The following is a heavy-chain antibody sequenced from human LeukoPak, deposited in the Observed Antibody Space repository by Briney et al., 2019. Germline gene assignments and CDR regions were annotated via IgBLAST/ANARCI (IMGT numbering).Heavy chain of an antibody. Sequence: PSETLTLTCTVSGGSISSDGYYWSWIRQHPGKGLEWIGYIYYSGSTYYNPSLLSRVAISVDTSKNQFSLKLSSVTAADTAVYYCARARTRTNTPYYWGQGTLVTVSS. CDR3: ARARTRTNTPYY. CDR1: GGSISSDGYY. CDR2: IYYSGST. V-gene: IGHV4-31*03. J-gene: IGHJ4*02. D-gene: IGHD3-10*01.